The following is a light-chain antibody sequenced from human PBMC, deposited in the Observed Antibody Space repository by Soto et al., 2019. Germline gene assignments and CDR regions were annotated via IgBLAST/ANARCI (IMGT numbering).Light chain of an antibody. CDR3: QTWGTGTLV. V-gene: IGLV4-69*01. J-gene: IGLJ2*01. CDR1: SGHSSYA. Sequence: QLVLTQSPSASASLGASVKLTCTLSSGHSSYAIAWHQQQPEKGPRYLMKVDSDGSHSKGDGIPDRFSGSSSGAERYLTISSLQSEDESDYYCQTWGTGTLVFGGGTKVTVL. CDR2: VDSDGSH.